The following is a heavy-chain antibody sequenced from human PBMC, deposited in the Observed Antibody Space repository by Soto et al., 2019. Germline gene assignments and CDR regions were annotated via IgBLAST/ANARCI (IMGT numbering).Heavy chain of an antibody. Sequence: QVQLVQAGAEVKRPGASVKFSCKASGYTFTNYYMHWGRQAPGQGLEWMGVIHYSGATPTYAQKFQGRVTMARDTSTSTVYVELSSLTSEDTAVYYGARGGTDLDTIGSFDYWGQGTLVTFYS. V-gene: IGHV1-46*01. D-gene: IGHD3-16*01. CDR3: ARGGTDLDTIGSFDY. CDR1: GYTFTNYY. J-gene: IGHJ4*02. CDR2: IHYSGATP.